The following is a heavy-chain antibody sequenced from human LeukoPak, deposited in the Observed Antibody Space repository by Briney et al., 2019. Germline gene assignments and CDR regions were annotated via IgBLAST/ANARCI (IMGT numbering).Heavy chain of an antibody. CDR1: GGSFSGYY. V-gene: IGHV4-34*01. CDR2: TNHSGST. J-gene: IGHJ5*02. D-gene: IGHD3-3*01. CDR3: ARNGLRFLNWFDP. Sequence: SETLSLTCAVYGGSFSGYYWSWIRQPPGEGLEWIGETNHSGSTNYNPSLKSRVTISVDTSKNQFSLKLSSVTAADTAVYYCARNGLRFLNWFDPWGQGTLVTVSS.